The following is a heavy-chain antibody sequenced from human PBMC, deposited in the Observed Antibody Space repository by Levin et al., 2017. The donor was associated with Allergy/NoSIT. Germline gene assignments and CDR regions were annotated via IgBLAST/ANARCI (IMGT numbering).Heavy chain of an antibody. CDR2: ISAYNGNT. CDR3: ARGGGHGSIAAAGRWWFDP. J-gene: IGHJ5*02. D-gene: IGHD6-13*01. V-gene: IGHV1-18*01. CDR1: GYTFTSYG. Sequence: ASVKVSCKASGYTFTSYGISWVRQAPGQGLEWMGWISAYNGNTNYAQKLQGRVTMTTDTSTSTAYMELRSLRSDDTAVYYCARGGGHGSIAAAGRWWFDPWGQGTLVTVSS.